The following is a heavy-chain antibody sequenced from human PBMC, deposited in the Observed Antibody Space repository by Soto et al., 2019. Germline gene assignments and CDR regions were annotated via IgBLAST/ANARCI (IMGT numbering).Heavy chain of an antibody. V-gene: IGHV1-69*02. CDR3: AIFWVVAAPRSSYPKEKPIDMDV. D-gene: IGHD2-15*01. Sequence: ASGKVSCKASGYTFTSYYLHCVRQAPGEGVEGMGMINPILGIANYAQKFQGRATITADKSTSTDYMELSSLRSEDTAVYYCAIFWVVAAPRSSYPKEKPIDMDVWGKGTTVTVSS. CDR2: INPILGIA. CDR1: GYTFTSYY. J-gene: IGHJ6*03.